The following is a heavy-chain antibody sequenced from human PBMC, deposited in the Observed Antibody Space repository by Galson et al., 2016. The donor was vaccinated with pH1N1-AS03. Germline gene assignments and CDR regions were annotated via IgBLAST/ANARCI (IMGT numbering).Heavy chain of an antibody. CDR2: IHYDGTMQ. CDR3: ARGPPRGTVELHGKYFQD. Sequence: SLRLSCAASGFTFNHLGIHWVRQAPGKALEWVAFIHYDGTMQWYADSAKGRFTISRDNSKNTLYLQMNYLRPEDTALYYCARGPPRGTVELHGKYFQDWGQGTLVTVSS. J-gene: IGHJ1*01. D-gene: IGHD1-26*01. CDR1: GFTFNHLG. V-gene: IGHV3-30*02.